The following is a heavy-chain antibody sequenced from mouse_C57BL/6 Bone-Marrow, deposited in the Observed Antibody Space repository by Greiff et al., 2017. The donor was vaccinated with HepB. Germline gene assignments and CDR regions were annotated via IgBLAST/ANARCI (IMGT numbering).Heavy chain of an antibody. Sequence: QVQLQQPGAELVKPGASVKLSCKASGYTFTSYWMHWVKQRPGQGLEWIGMIHPNSGSTNYNEKFKSKATLTVDKSSSTAYMQLSSLTSEDSAVYDCAQIYYYGSRGAMDYWGQGTSVTVSS. CDR3: AQIYYYGSRGAMDY. CDR2: IHPNSGST. J-gene: IGHJ4*01. V-gene: IGHV1-64*01. CDR1: GYTFTSYW. D-gene: IGHD1-1*01.